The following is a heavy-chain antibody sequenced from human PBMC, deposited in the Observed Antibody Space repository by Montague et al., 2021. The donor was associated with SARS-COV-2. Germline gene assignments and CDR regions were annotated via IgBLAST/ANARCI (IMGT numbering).Heavy chain of an antibody. D-gene: IGHD2-15*01. CDR2: IYSSGGT. CDR3: GRGVVAATSVVDY. CDR1: GDSISSFY. V-gene: IGHV4-4*07. Sequence: SETLSLTCTVSGDSISSFYWNWIRQPAGKGLEWIGRIYSSGGTNYNPSLKSRVTMSVDTSKNQFSLKLNSVTAADTAVYYCGRGVVAATSVVDYWGRGTLVTVS. J-gene: IGHJ4*02.